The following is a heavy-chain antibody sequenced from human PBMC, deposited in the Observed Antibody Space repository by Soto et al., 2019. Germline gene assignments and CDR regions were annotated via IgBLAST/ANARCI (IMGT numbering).Heavy chain of an antibody. CDR1: GGSIRSYY. Sequence: SETLSLTCTVSGGSIRSYYWSWIRQPAGKGREWIGRIYTSGSTNYNPSLKSRVTMSVDTSKNQVSLNLSSVTAADTALYYCARAQYSYDSSGIHDAFDIWGLGTMVTVS. J-gene: IGHJ3*02. CDR3: ARAQYSYDSSGIHDAFDI. D-gene: IGHD3-22*01. CDR2: IYTSGST. V-gene: IGHV4-4*07.